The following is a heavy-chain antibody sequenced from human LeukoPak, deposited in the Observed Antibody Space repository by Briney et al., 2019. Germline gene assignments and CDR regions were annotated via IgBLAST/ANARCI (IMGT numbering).Heavy chain of an antibody. CDR1: GYTFTTYT. Sequence: ASVKVSCKASGYTFTTYTMHWVRQAPGQRLEWMGWINAGNGNTKYSQKFQGRVTITRDTSASTAYMDLSSLRSEDTAVYYCARSVDQLLPASYNWFDPWGQGTLVTVSS. J-gene: IGHJ5*02. CDR3: ARSVDQLLPASYNWFDP. D-gene: IGHD2-2*01. V-gene: IGHV1-3*01. CDR2: INAGNGNT.